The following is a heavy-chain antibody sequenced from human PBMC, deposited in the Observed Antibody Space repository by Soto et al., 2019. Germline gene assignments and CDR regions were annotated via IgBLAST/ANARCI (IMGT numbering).Heavy chain of an antibody. V-gene: IGHV3-33*01. J-gene: IGHJ4*02. D-gene: IGHD3-3*01. CDR3: ARWDYDFWSGYYGYFDY. Sequence: QVQLVESGGGVVQPGRSLRLSCAASGFTFSSYGMHWVRQAPGKGLEWVAVIWYDGSNKYYADSVKGRFTISRDNSKNTLYLQMNSLRAEDTAVYYCARWDYDFWSGYYGYFDYWGQGTLVTVSS. CDR1: GFTFSSYG. CDR2: IWYDGSNK.